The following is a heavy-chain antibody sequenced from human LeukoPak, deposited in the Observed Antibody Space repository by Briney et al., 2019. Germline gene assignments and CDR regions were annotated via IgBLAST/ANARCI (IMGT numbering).Heavy chain of an antibody. CDR1: GFTFSNAW. V-gene: IGHV3-15*01. Sequence: GGSLRLSCTASGFTFSNAWMSWVRQAPGKGLEWVGRIKSKTDGGTTDYAAPVKGRFTISRDDSKNKLYLQMNSLKIEDTAVYYCTTPLKFHDSSGYINYYFDYWGQGTLVTVSS. CDR3: TTPLKFHDSSGYINYYFDY. CDR2: IKSKTDGGTT. J-gene: IGHJ4*02. D-gene: IGHD3-22*01.